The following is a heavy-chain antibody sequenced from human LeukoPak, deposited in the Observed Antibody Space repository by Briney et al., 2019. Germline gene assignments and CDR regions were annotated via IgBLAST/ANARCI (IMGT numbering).Heavy chain of an antibody. J-gene: IGHJ4*02. Sequence: GGSLRLSCAASGFTFSSYGMHWVRQAPGKGLEWVAVISYDGSNKYYAGSVKGRFTISRDNSKNTLYLQMNSLRAEDTAVYYCAKSLVAVAGVIDYWGQGTLVTVSS. D-gene: IGHD6-19*01. CDR3: AKSLVAVAGVIDY. CDR2: ISYDGSNK. V-gene: IGHV3-30*18. CDR1: GFTFSSYG.